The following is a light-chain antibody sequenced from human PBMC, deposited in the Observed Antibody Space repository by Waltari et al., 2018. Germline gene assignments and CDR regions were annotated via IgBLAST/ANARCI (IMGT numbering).Light chain of an antibody. V-gene: IGLV2-14*01. CDR3: SSYTSSGVV. CDR2: YVY. CDR1: GSDVGGYDS. J-gene: IGLJ2*01. Sequence: SALTQPASVSGSPGQAIIISCTGTGSDVGGYDSVSWYQQYPGKAPRLIIYYVYNRPSGVSNRFSGSKSDNTASLTISGLQAEDESVYYCSSYTSSGVVFGGGTKLTVL.